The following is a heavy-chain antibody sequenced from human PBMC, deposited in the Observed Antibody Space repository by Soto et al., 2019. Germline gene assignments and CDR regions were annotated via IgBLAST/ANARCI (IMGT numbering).Heavy chain of an antibody. J-gene: IGHJ4*02. V-gene: IGHV3-74*01. CDR3: ARDSKNWYSSYFDY. CDR2: INSDGTST. CDR1: GLTFSSYW. Sequence: PGGSLRLSCAAAGLTFSSYWMHWVRQAPGKGLVWVSSINSDGTSTRFADSVKGRFTISRDNAKNTLYLQMNSLRAEDTAVYYCARDSKNWYSSYFDYWGQGTLVTGSS. D-gene: IGHD1-7*01.